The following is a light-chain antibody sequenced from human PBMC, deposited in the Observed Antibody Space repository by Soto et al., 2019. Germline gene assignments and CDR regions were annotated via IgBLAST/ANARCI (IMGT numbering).Light chain of an antibody. CDR2: DAS. V-gene: IGKV3-11*01. J-gene: IGKJ5*01. CDR1: QSVSSY. Sequence: VLTQAPDTLSVSPGERATLSCRASQSVSSYLAWYQQKPGQAPRLLIYDASNRATGIPARSSGSGSGTDFTLTISSLEPEDFAVYYCQQRSNWPPITFGQGTRLEIK. CDR3: QQRSNWPPIT.